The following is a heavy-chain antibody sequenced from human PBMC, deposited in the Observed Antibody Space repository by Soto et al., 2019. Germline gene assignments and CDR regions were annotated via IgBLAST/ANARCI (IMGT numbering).Heavy chain of an antibody. CDR2: ISAYNGNT. CDR3: ARVRSLLWFGEFAAFDI. D-gene: IGHD3-10*01. CDR1: GYTFTSYA. J-gene: IGHJ3*02. V-gene: IGHV1-18*01. Sequence: ASVKVSCKASGYTFTSYAMHWVRQAPGQGLEWMGWISAYNGNTNYAQKLQGRVTMTTDTSTSTAYMELRSLRSDDTAVYYCARVRSLLWFGEFAAFDIWGQGTMVTVSS.